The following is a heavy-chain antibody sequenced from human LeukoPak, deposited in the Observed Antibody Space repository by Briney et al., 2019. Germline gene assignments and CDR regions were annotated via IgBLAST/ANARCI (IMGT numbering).Heavy chain of an antibody. CDR3: AKDSPVATW. D-gene: IGHD1-26*01. CDR1: GFTFSSPA. CDR2: ITPSGDGT. V-gene: IGHV3-23*01. J-gene: IGHJ4*02. Sequence: GGSLRLSCVASGFTFSSPAMSWVCQAPGKGLEWVSSITPSGDGTYYAASVKGRFTISRDNSKNTLYLQMDSLRADDTAKYYCAKDSPVATWWGQGTLVTVSS.